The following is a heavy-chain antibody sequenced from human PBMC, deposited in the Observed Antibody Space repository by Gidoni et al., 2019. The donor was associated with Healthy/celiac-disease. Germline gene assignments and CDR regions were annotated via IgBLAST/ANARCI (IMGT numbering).Heavy chain of an antibody. CDR2: IYHSGIT. Sequence: QVQLQESGPGLVKPSGTLSLTCAVSGGSISSSNWWSWVRQPPGKGLEWIGEIYHSGITNYNPSLKSRVTIAVDKSKNQFSLKLSSVTAADTAVYYCARRIDYGDYVGLLWFDPWGQGTLVTVSS. J-gene: IGHJ5*02. CDR1: GGSISSSNW. CDR3: ARRIDYGDYVGLLWFDP. V-gene: IGHV4-4*02. D-gene: IGHD4-17*01.